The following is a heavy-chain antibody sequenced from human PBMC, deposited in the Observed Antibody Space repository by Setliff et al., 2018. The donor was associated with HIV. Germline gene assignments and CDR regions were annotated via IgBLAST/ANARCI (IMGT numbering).Heavy chain of an antibody. V-gene: IGHV4-34*01. CDR2: INHSGSV. CDR1: GRAFTGYF. CDR3: AAKPMIRGKPFDS. D-gene: IGHD3-10*01. J-gene: IGHJ5*01. Sequence: PSETLSLTCAVYGRAFTGYFWTWIRHFPGKGLEWIGEINHSGSVNYNPSLKSRVNISVDMSKNQVSLKVTSVNVADTATYFWAAKPMIRGKPFDSRGQGTLVTVSS.